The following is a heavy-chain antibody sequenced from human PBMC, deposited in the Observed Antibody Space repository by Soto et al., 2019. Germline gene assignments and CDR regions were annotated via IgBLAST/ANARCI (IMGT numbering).Heavy chain of an antibody. Sequence: GGSLRLSCAASGFSFSGYGMSWVRQAPGKGLEWVPVISGNDESTYYADAVKGRATISRGNSGDTSTSTVYMELSSLRSEDTAVYYCARSYNWNDPLFDYWGQGTLVTVSS. V-gene: IGHV3-23*01. CDR1: GFSFSGYG. CDR2: ISGNDEST. D-gene: IGHD1-1*01. J-gene: IGHJ4*02. CDR3: ARSYNWNDPLFDY.